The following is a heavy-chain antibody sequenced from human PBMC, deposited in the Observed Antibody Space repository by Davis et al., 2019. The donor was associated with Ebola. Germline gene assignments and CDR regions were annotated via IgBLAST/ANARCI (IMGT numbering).Heavy chain of an antibody. CDR2: INSEGSST. V-gene: IGHV3-74*01. D-gene: IGHD3-10*01. CDR1: GFTFSSYW. Sequence: PGGSLRLSCAVSGFTFSSYWMHWVRQVPGKGLVWVSRINSEGSSTSYADSVKGRFTISRDNAKNTVYLQMKSLRVEDTAVYYCARDRSGSSYNGMDVWGQGTTVTVSS. CDR3: ARDRSGSSYNGMDV. J-gene: IGHJ6*02.